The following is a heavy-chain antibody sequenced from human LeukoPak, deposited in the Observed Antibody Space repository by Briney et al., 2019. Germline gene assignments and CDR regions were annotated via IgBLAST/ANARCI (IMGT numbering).Heavy chain of an antibody. Sequence: ASVKVSCKASGGTFSSYAISWVRQAPGQGLEWMGRIIPIFGTANYAQKFQGRVTITTDESTSTAYMELSSLRSDDTAVYYCARYHMGGYTFHTLDYWGQGTLVTVSA. J-gene: IGHJ4*02. CDR1: GGTFSSYA. CDR3: ARYHMGGYTFHTLDY. V-gene: IGHV1-69*05. D-gene: IGHD5-18*01. CDR2: IIPIFGTA.